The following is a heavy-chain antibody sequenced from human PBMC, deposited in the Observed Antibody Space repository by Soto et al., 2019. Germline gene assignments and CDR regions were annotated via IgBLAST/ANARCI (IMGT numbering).Heavy chain of an antibody. J-gene: IGHJ6*02. D-gene: IGHD2-8*01. Sequence: ASVKVSCKASGYTFTSYDINWVRQATGQGLEWMGWMNPNSGNTGYAQKFQGRVTMTRNTSISTAYMELSSLRSEDTAVYYCARWHGYCTNGVCCKYYYYYGMDVWGQGTTVTVSS. CDR1: GYTFTSYD. V-gene: IGHV1-8*01. CDR2: MNPNSGNT. CDR3: ARWHGYCTNGVCCKYYYYYGMDV.